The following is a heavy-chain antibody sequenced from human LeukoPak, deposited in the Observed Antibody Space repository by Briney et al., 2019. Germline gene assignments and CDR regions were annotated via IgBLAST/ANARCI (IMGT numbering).Heavy chain of an antibody. D-gene: IGHD3-3*01. CDR3: ARARSITIFGVVIPPFDY. J-gene: IGHJ4*02. Sequence: TLSLTCTVSGGSISSGSYYWSWIRQPAGKGLEWIGRIYTSGSTNYNPSLKSRVTISVDTSKNQFSLKLSSVTAADTAVYYCARARSITIFGVVIPPFDYWGQGTLVTVSS. CDR1: GGSISSGSYY. CDR2: IYTSGST. V-gene: IGHV4-61*02.